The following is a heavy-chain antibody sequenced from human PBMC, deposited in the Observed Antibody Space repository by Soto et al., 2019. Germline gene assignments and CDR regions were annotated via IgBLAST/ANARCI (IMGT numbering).Heavy chain of an antibody. V-gene: IGHV5-51*01. D-gene: IGHD5-18*01. J-gene: IGHJ4*02. CDR2: IYPGDSDT. Sequence: PGESLKISCKGSGYSFTSYWIGWVRQMPGKGLEWMGIIYPGDSDTRYSPSFQGQVTISADKSISTAYLQWSSLKASDTAMYYCARGTARSYTVMVYFAYWGQGTLVTVYS. CDR1: GYSFTSYW. CDR3: ARGTARSYTVMVYFAY.